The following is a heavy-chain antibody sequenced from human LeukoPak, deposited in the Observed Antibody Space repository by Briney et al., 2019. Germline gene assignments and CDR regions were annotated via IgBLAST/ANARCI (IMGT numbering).Heavy chain of an antibody. J-gene: IGHJ4*02. CDR1: GGFISSYY. CDR3: ARGGGVSTPFDY. V-gene: IGHV4-59*01. Sequence: PSETLSLTCTVSGGFISSYYWSWIRQPPGKGLEWIGYIYYSGSTNYNPSLKSRVTISVDTSKNQFSLKLSSVTAADTAVYYCARGGGVSTPFDYWGQGTLVTVSS. D-gene: IGHD3-16*01. CDR2: IYYSGST.